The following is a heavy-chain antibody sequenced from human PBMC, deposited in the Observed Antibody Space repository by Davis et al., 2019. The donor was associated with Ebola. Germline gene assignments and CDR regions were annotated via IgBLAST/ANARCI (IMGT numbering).Heavy chain of an antibody. D-gene: IGHD3-22*01. CDR1: GFTFSSYW. V-gene: IGHV3-11*05. CDR3: ARDRSYDSSGYYDNYFDY. Sequence: GESLKISCAASGFTFSSYWMSWIRQAPGKGLEWVSYISSSSSYTKYADSVKGRFTISRDNAKNSLYLQMNSLRSEDTAVYYCARDRSYDSSGYYDNYFDYWGQGTLVTVSS. J-gene: IGHJ4*02. CDR2: ISSSSSYT.